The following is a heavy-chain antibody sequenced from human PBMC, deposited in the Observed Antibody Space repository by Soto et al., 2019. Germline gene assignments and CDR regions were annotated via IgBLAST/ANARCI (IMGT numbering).Heavy chain of an antibody. CDR3: ARRRPGYADYIFHY. D-gene: IGHD4-17*01. J-gene: IGHJ4*02. CDR1: GYSFTSFW. CDR2: IDPSDSRT. Sequence: PGESLKISCKGSGYSFTSFWISWVRQTPGKGLEWLGGIDPSDSRTNYNPSFQGHVTISADRSTSTAFLQWSSLEASDTAMYYCARRRPGYADYIFHYWRQGTLVTVSS. V-gene: IGHV5-10-1*01.